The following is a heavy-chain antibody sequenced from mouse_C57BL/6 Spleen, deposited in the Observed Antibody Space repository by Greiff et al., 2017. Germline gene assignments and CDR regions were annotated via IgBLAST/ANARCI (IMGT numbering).Heavy chain of an antibody. D-gene: IGHD4-1*01. V-gene: IGHV1-12*01. Sequence: QVQLQQSGAELVRPGASVKISCKASGYTFTSYNMNWVKQTPRQGLEWIGAIYPGNGDTSYNQKFKGKATLTVDKSSSTAYMQLSSLTSDDSAVYFCARSWDGGYFEVCGTVTTVSVSS. CDR3: ARSWDGGYFEV. CDR2: IYPGNGDT. CDR1: GYTFTSYN. J-gene: IGHJ1*03.